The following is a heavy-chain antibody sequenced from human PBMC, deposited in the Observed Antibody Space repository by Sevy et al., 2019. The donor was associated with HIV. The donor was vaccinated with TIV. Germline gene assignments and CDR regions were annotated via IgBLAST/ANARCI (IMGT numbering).Heavy chain of an antibody. V-gene: IGHV3-23*01. D-gene: IGHD1-26*01. CDR1: GFTFSNYA. J-gene: IGHJ3*02. CDR3: AKDVWDPNDAFDI. Sequence: GRSLRLSCAASGFTFSNYAMSWVRQAPGKGLEWVSNISGSGGSTYYADSVQGRFTISRDNSKNTLYLQMNSLRAEDTAVYYCAKDVWDPNDAFDIWGQGTMVTVSS. CDR2: ISGSGGST.